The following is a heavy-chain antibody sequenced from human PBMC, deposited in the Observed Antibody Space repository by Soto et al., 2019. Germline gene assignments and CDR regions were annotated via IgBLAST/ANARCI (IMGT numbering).Heavy chain of an antibody. J-gene: IGHJ4*02. Sequence: QVQLVQSGAEVKKPGASVKVSCKASGYTFTSYGISWVRQAPGQGLEWMGWISAYNGNTKYAQKLQGRVTMTTDTSTRTTYTELRSLRTADTAVYYCARAAAIGMTDYWGQGTRVTVSS. CDR2: ISAYNGNT. CDR3: ARAAAIGMTDY. V-gene: IGHV1-18*01. CDR1: GYTFTSYG. D-gene: IGHD1-20*01.